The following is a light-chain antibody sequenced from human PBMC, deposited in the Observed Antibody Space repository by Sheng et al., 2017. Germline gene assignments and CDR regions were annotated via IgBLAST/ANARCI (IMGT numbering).Light chain of an antibody. CDR1: VLEKNN. J-gene: IGLJ3*02. CDR3: YSAADNFWV. CDR2: RDS. V-gene: IGLV3-27*01. Sequence: SYELTQPSSVSVSPGQTATITCSGDVLEKNNARWFQQKPGQAPVMLIYRDSERPSGIPERFSGSSSGITVTLTISGAQVEDEADYYCYSAADNFWVFGGGTKLTVL.